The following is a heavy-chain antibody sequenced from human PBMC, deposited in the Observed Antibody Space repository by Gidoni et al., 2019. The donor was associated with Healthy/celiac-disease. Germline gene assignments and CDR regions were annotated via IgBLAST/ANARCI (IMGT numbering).Heavy chain of an antibody. D-gene: IGHD2-2*01. CDR1: GFTLSSCS. Sequence: EVQLVDAGGGLVKPGGSLRPSCAASGFTLSSCSMNWVRQAPGKGLEWVSSISSSSSYIYYADSVKGRFTISRDNAKNSLYLQMNSLRAEDTAVYYCARKYRSSTSSSRWDFDYWGQGTLVTVSS. CDR2: ISSSSSYI. CDR3: ARKYRSSTSSSRWDFDY. V-gene: IGHV3-21*01. J-gene: IGHJ4*02.